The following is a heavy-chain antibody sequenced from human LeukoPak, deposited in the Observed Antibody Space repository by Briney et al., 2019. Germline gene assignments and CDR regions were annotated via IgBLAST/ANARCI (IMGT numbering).Heavy chain of an antibody. CDR2: INHSGST. CDR3: AGEYCGGDCSLYYYYGMDV. Sequence: PSETLSFTCAVYGGSFSGYYWSWIRQPPGKGLEWIGEINHSGSTNYNPSLKSRVTISVDTSKNQFSLKLSSVTAADTAVYYCAGEYCGGDCSLYYYYGMDVWGQGTTVTVSS. CDR1: GGSFSGYY. V-gene: IGHV4-34*01. D-gene: IGHD2-21*02. J-gene: IGHJ6*02.